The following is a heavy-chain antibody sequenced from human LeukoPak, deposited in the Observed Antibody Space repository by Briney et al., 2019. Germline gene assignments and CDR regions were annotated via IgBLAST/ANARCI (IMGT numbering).Heavy chain of an antibody. CDR2: ISCDGRNK. D-gene: IGHD3-16*01. CDR3: VRDLIDAWGASPPTDY. Sequence: GGSLRLSCAVSGFTFMNYAMHWVRQAPGTGPQWVAVISCDGRNKYYADSVRGRSTISRDNSNNTLFLHMNSLRAEDTAVYFCVRDLIDAWGASPPTDYWGQGTLVTVSS. CDR1: GFTFMNYA. J-gene: IGHJ4*02. V-gene: IGHV3-30*04.